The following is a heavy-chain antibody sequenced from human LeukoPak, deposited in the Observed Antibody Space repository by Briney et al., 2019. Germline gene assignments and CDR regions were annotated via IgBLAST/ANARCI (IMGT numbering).Heavy chain of an antibody. Sequence: PSQTLSLTCTVSGGSISSGSYYWSWIRQPAGKGLEWIGRIYTSGSTNYNPSLKSRVTISVDKSKNQFSLKLSSVTAADTAVYYCARLTRDYGLNSNYWGQGTLVTVSS. CDR2: IYTSGST. CDR1: GGSISSGSYY. CDR3: ARLTRDYGLNSNY. V-gene: IGHV4-61*02. J-gene: IGHJ4*02. D-gene: IGHD4-17*01.